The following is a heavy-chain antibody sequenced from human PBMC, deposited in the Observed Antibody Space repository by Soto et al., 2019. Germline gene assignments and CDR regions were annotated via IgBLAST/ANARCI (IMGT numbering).Heavy chain of an antibody. V-gene: IGHV3-21*01. Sequence: GGSLRLSCAAAGFTFSSYSMNWVRQAPGKGLEWVSSISSSSSYIYYADSVKGRFTISRDNAKNSLYLQMNSLRAEDTAVYYCAREGLYPLGYYYYGMDVWGQGTTVTVSS. J-gene: IGHJ6*02. CDR1: GFTFSSYS. D-gene: IGHD3-16*01. CDR3: AREGLYPLGYYYYGMDV. CDR2: ISSSSSYI.